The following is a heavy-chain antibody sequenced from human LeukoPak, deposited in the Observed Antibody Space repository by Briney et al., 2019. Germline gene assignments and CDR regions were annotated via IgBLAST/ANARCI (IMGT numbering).Heavy chain of an antibody. J-gene: IGHJ4*02. CDR2: ISSSSSYI. D-gene: IGHD2-15*01. CDR1: GFTFSSYS. Sequence: GGSLRLSCAASGFTFSSYSMNWVRQAPGKGLEWVSSISSSSSYIYYADSVKGRFTISRDNAKNSLYLQMNSLRAEDTAVYYCARGEYCSGGSCYDPYYFDYWGQGTLVTVPS. V-gene: IGHV3-21*01. CDR3: ARGEYCSGGSCYDPYYFDY.